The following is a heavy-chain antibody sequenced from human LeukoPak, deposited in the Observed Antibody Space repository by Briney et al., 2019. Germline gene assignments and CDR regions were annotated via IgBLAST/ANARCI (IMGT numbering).Heavy chain of an antibody. J-gene: IGHJ4*02. D-gene: IGHD3-10*01. CDR1: GFTFSSYR. V-gene: IGHV3-21*01. CDR3: AKEAYGSGEKMADY. CDR2: ISSSSVYI. Sequence: GGSPRLSCAASGFTFSSYRINWVRQAPGKGLEWVSSISSSSVYIYYADSVKGRFIISRDNSKNTLYLQMNSLRVEDTAVYYCAKEAYGSGEKMADYWGQGTLVTVSS.